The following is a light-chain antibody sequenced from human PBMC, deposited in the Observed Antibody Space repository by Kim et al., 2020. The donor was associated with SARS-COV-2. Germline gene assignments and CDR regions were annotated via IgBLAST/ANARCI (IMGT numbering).Light chain of an antibody. Sequence: SSELTQDPAVSVALGQTVRITCQGDSLRNYYVTWYQQKPGQAPVLVNFGKNNRPSGIPDRFSGSSSGNTASLSITGAQAEDEADYYCNSRDRSGNHLVFGGGTQLTVL. V-gene: IGLV3-19*01. J-gene: IGLJ3*02. CDR2: GKN. CDR3: NSRDRSGNHLV. CDR1: SLRNYY.